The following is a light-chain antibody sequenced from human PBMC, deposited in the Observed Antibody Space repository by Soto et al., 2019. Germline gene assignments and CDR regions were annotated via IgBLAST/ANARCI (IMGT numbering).Light chain of an antibody. Sequence: EIVMTQSPATLSLSPGDRATLSCRASQSVDNGLAWYQQRPAQPPRLLIFDASTRATGIPARFSGSHSGTEFTLTISSLLSEDYAVYFCQQYNNWPLTFGGGTKVETK. CDR1: QSVDNG. CDR2: DAS. V-gene: IGKV3D-15*01. CDR3: QQYNNWPLT. J-gene: IGKJ4*01.